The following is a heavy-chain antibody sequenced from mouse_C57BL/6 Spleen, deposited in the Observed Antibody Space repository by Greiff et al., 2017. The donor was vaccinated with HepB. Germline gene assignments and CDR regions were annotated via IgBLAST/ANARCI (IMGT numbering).Heavy chain of an antibody. CDR1: GFTFTDYY. CDR3: ASRLGKDYAMDY. Sequence: EVMLVESGGGLVQPGGSLSLSCAASGFTFTDYYMSWVRQPPGKALEWLGFIRNKANGYTTEYSASVKGRFTISRDNSQSILYLQMNALRAEDSATYYCASRLGKDYAMDYWGQGTSVTVSS. J-gene: IGHJ4*01. D-gene: IGHD4-1*01. V-gene: IGHV7-3*01. CDR2: IRNKANGYTT.